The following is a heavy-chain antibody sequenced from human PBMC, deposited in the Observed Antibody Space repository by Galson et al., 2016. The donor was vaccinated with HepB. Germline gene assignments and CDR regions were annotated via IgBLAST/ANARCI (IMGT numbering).Heavy chain of an antibody. V-gene: IGHV3-48*02. CDR3: AKDGGQQVVRWERLKKVYYYYAMDV. J-gene: IGHJ6*02. CDR1: GFTFSRYS. D-gene: IGHD6-13*01. CDR2: ISSSGSTI. Sequence: SLRLSRAASGFTFSRYSMNGVRQAPGKGLEWVSYISSSGSTIYYADAVKGRFPISRDLAKNSLYLQMNSLRDEDTAMYYCAKDGGQQVVRWERLKKVYYYYAMDVWGQGTTVTVSS.